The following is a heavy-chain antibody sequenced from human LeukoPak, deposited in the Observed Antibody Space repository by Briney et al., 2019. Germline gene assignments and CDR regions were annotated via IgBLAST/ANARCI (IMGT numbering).Heavy chain of an antibody. CDR2: ISYDGSNK. V-gene: IGHV3-30*18. CDR1: GFTFSSYG. Sequence: GGSLRLSCAASGFTFSSYGMHWVRQAPGKGLEWVAVISYDGSNKYYADSVKGRFTISRDNSKNTLYLQMNSLRAEDTAVYYCAKDGFRYMEYSSGWYFPNYFDYWGQGTLVTVSS. J-gene: IGHJ4*02. CDR3: AKDGFRYMEYSSGWYFPNYFDY. D-gene: IGHD6-19*01.